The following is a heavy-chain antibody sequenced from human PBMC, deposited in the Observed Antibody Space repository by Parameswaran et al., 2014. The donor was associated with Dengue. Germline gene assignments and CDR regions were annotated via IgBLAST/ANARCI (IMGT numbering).Heavy chain of an antibody. CDR3: ASTMVRGVIRRALDY. V-gene: IGHV1-46*01. CDR2: INPSGGST. Sequence: WVRQAPGQGLEWMGIINPSGGSTSYAQKFQGRVTMTRDTSTSTVYMELSSLRSEDTAVYYCASTMVRGVIRRALDYWGQGTLVTVSS. J-gene: IGHJ4*02. D-gene: IGHD3-10*01.